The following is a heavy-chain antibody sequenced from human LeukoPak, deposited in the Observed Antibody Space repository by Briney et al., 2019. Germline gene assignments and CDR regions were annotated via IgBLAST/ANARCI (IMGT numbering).Heavy chain of an antibody. CDR3: ARDTFSFQHSSPEYFQH. J-gene: IGHJ1*01. D-gene: IGHD6-13*01. CDR2: IYTSGGT. V-gene: IGHV4-61*02. CDR1: GGSISNLDYY. Sequence: SETLSLTCTVSGGSISNLDYYWTWIRQPAGKRLEWIGRIYTSGGTNYNPSLTSRVTISVDTSKNQFSLKLSSVTAADTAVYYCARDTFSFQHSSPEYFQHWGQGTLVTVSS.